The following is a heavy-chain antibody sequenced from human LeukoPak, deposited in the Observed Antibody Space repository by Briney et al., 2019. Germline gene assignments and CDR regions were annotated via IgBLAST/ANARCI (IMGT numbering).Heavy chain of an antibody. CDR2: IRYDGSNK. D-gene: IGHD3-9*01. J-gene: IGHJ4*02. CDR3: AKDHVGLRYFDWLSS. V-gene: IGHV3-30*02. CDR1: GFTFSSYG. Sequence: PGGSLRLSCAASGFTFSSYGMHWVRQAPGKGLEWVAFIRYDGSNKYYADSVKGRFTISRDNSKNTLYLQMNSLRAEDTAVYYCAKDHVGLRYFDWLSSRGQGTLVTVSS.